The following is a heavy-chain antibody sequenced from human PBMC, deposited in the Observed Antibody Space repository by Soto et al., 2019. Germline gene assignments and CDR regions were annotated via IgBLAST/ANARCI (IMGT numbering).Heavy chain of an antibody. Sequence: QVQLQESGPGLVKPSETLSLTCTVSGGSVSSGSYYWSWIRQPPGKGLEWIGYIYYSGSTNYNPSLKSRVTISVDTSKNQFSLKLSSVTAADTVVYYCARALVLVPAATYWGQGTLVTVSS. CDR2: IYYSGST. CDR3: ARALVLVPAATY. J-gene: IGHJ4*02. CDR1: GGSVSSGSYY. V-gene: IGHV4-61*01. D-gene: IGHD2-2*01.